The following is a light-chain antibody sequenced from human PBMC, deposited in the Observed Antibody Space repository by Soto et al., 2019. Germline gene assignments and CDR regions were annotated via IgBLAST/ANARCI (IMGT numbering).Light chain of an antibody. CDR2: GAS. V-gene: IGKV1-17*01. CDR1: QGIRSD. J-gene: IGKJ2*01. Sequence: DSQMTQSPSSLSASVGDRVTITCRASQGIRSDLGWFQQKPGKVPTRLIFGASTLQGGVPSRFSGSGSGTDFTLTISGLQPEDFATYYCLQLNSFPYTFGQGTKLEIK. CDR3: LQLNSFPYT.